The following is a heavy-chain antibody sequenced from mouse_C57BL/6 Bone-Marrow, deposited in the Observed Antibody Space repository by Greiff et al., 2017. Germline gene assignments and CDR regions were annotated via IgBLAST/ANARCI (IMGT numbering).Heavy chain of an antibody. CDR3: AGAAQATRAMDY. V-gene: IGHV1-81*01. CDR2: IYPRSGNT. J-gene: IGHJ4*01. CDR1: GYTFTSYG. D-gene: IGHD3-2*02. Sequence: QVQLQQSGAELARPGASVKLSCKASGYTFTSYGISWVKQRTGQGLEWIGEIYPRSGNTYYNEKFKGKATLTADKSSSTAYMELRSLTSEDSAVYFWAGAAQATRAMDYWGQGTSVTVSS.